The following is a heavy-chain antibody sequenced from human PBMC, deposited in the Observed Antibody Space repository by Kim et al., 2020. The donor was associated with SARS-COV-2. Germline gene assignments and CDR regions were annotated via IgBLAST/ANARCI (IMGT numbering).Heavy chain of an antibody. CDR2: YT. J-gene: IGHJ4*02. D-gene: IGHD3-16*01. CDR3: ARQEKGGATDY. V-gene: IGHV5-10-1*01. Sequence: YTKYSPSVHGTVTISGDRSFSTAYLQWSSLKASDTAIYYCARQEKGGATDYWGQGTLVTVSS.